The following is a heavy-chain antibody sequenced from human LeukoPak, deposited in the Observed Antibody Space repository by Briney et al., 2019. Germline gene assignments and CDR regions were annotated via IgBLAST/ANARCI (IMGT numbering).Heavy chain of an antibody. D-gene: IGHD2-2*01. CDR3: ARRPGECSSTSCYYAY. V-gene: IGHV1-2*02. CDR2: INTHSGDT. Sequence: ASVKVSCKASGYTFTGYYMHWVRQAPGQGLEWMAWINTHSGDTNYAQKFQGRVTMTRDTSISTAYMELSRLRSDDTAVYYCARRPGECSSTSCYYAYWGQGTLVTVSS. J-gene: IGHJ4*02. CDR1: GYTFTGYY.